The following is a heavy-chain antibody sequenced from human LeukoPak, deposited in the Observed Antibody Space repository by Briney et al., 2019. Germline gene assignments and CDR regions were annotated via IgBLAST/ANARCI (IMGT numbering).Heavy chain of an antibody. CDR1: GGSISNSSYF. Sequence: SETLSLTCTVSGGSISNSSYFWGWIRQPPGKGLEWIGSISYSGSTYYNPSLKSRVTISVGTSKNQFSLKLNSVTAADTAVYYCARSVNIVVEYYFDYWGQGTLVTVSS. CDR3: ARSVNIVVEYYFDY. D-gene: IGHD2-15*01. V-gene: IGHV4-39*01. J-gene: IGHJ4*02. CDR2: ISYSGST.